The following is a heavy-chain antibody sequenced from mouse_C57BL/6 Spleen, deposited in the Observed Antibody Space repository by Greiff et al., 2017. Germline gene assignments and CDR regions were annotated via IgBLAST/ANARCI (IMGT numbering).Heavy chain of an antibody. J-gene: IGHJ4*01. CDR3: ASPLYDYYAMDY. V-gene: IGHV2-2*01. CDR2: IWSGGST. Sequence: VMLVESGPGLVQPSQSLSITCTVSGFSLTSYGVHWVRQSPGKGLEWLGVIWSGGSTDYNAAFISRLSISKDNSKSQVFFKMNSLQADDTAIYYCASPLYDYYAMDYWGQGTSVTVSS. CDR1: GFSLTSYG. D-gene: IGHD2-3*01.